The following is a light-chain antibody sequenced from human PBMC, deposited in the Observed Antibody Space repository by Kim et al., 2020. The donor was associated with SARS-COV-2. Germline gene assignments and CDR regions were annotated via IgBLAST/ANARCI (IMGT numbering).Light chain of an antibody. CDR3: QVWDSSSDHRV. Sequence: PGKTARITWGGNNLGSKSVHRYQQEPGQAPVLVIYYDSDRPSGIPGRFSGSNSGNTATLALRRVEAGDEAHYYCQVWDSSSDHRVFGGGTQLTVL. V-gene: IGLV3-21*04. J-gene: IGLJ3*02. CDR2: YDS. CDR1: NLGSKS.